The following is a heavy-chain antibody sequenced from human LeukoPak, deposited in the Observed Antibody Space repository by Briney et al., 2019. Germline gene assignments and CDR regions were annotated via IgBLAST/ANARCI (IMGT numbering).Heavy chain of an antibody. CDR1: RFTFSDYY. D-gene: IGHD3-9*01. CDR3: ARVRYFDWLGPSDY. Sequence: GGSLRLSCAASRFTFSDYYMNWVRQAPGKGLEWVSYISDSGTTIYYGDSVKGRFTISRDNAKKSLYLQMNSLRAEDTAVYYCARVRYFDWLGPSDYWGQGTLVTVSS. J-gene: IGHJ4*02. CDR2: ISDSGTTI. V-gene: IGHV3-11*04.